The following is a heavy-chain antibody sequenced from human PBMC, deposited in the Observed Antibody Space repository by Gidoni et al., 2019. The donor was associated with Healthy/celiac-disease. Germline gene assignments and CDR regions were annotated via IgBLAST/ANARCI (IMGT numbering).Heavy chain of an antibody. CDR1: GGSISSSSYY. CDR2: IYYSGST. CDR3: ATTGGSGDYTAWFDP. D-gene: IGHD4-17*01. V-gene: IGHV4-39*01. J-gene: IGHJ5*02. Sequence: QLQLQESGPGLVKPSETLSLTCTVSGGSISSSSYYWGWIRQPPGKGLEWIGSIYYSGSTYYNPSLNSRVTISVDTSKNQFSLKLSSVTAADTAVYYCATTGGSGDYTAWFDPWGQGTLVTVSS.